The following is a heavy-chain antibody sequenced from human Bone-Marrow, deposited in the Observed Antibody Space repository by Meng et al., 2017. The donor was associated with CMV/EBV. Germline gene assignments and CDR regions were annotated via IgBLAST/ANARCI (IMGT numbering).Heavy chain of an antibody. CDR1: GGTFSSYA. CDR2: IIPIFGTA. V-gene: IGHV1-69*05. CDR3: AREREEPRTYYYYGMDV. Sequence: SVKVSCKAAGGTFSSYAISWVRQAPGQGLEWMGGIIPIFGTANYAQKFQGRVTITTDESTSTAYMELSSLRSEETAVYYCAREREEPRTYYYYGMDVWGQGNTVTVSS. D-gene: IGHD1-14*01. J-gene: IGHJ6*02.